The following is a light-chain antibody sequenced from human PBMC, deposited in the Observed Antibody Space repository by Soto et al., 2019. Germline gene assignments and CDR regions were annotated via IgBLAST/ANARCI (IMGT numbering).Light chain of an antibody. V-gene: IGKV3-20*01. CDR3: QDSSTSPWP. CDR2: ATS. CDR1: QSVTSTY. Sequence: TQSPGTLSLSPGERATLSGRAEQSVTSTYMAWYQQKPGQAPRLLIYATSFRATGIPDRFRGSGSGTDFTLTISSLEPEDSAVYYCQDSSTSPWPFGQGTKVDIK. J-gene: IGKJ1*01.